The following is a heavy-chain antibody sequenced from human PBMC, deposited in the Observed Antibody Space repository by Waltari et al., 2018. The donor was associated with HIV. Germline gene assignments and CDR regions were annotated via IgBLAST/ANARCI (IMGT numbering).Heavy chain of an antibody. Sequence: EVHLMESGGGLVKPGRSLRLSCRGSGFTFGDYGLGWFRQAPGKGLEGVGFITSEAYGGTAEYAASVTGRFTISREDSKSTAYMQMNRLESEDTGVYFCSRPSGPLHSYGMDVWGQGTTVIVSS. CDR2: ITSEAYGGTA. CDR1: GFTFGDYG. J-gene: IGHJ6*02. V-gene: IGHV3-49*05. D-gene: IGHD1-26*01. CDR3: SRPSGPLHSYGMDV.